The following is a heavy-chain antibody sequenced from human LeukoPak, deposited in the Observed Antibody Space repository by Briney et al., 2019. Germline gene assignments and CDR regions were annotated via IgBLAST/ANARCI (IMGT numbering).Heavy chain of an antibody. CDR2: ISGSGGST. D-gene: IGHD3-9*01. J-gene: IGHJ4*02. V-gene: IGHV3-23*01. CDR1: GFTFSSYA. CDR3: AKEGKGNYDILTGLTEEPFDY. Sequence: GGSLRLSCAASGFTFSSYAMSWVRQAPGKGLEWVSAISGSGGSTYYADSVKGRFTISRDNSKNTLYLQMNSLRAEDTAVYYCAKEGKGNYDILTGLTEEPFDYWGQGTLVTVSS.